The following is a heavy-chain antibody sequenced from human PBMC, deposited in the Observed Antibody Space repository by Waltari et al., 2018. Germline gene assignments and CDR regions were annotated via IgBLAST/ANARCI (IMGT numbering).Heavy chain of an antibody. CDR2: INHVPNR. D-gene: IGHD2-8*02. V-gene: IGHV4-34*01. CDR1: GGPCRGYY. CDR3: ARLEDCTGPGGNCYSGDVFALDV. Sequence: QVHLQQWGAGALQPLDTLSLTCAVFGGPCRGYYWGWIRQPPGKGLEWIGEINHVPNRNYNPTLKSRVTMSVDTSKNQFSLKLSSVTAADTGIYYCARLEDCTGPGGNCYSGDVFALDVWGQGTMVTVSS. J-gene: IGHJ6*02.